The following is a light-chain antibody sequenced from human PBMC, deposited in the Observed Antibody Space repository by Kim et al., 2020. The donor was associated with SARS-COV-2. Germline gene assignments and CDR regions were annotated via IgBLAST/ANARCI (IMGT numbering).Light chain of an antibody. CDR2: GAS. Sequence: DIQMAQSPSSLSASVGDRVTITCRESQGISHSLAWYRQKPGKVPMLLIYGASTLQSGVPSRFSGSGSGTDFTLTISSLQPEDAATYYCQKYDSAPWTFGQGTKVDIK. J-gene: IGKJ1*01. CDR3: QKYDSAPWT. CDR1: QGISHS. V-gene: IGKV1-27*01.